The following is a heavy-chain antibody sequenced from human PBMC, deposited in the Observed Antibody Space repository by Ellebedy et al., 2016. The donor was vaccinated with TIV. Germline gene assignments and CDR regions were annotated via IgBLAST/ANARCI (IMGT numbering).Heavy chain of an antibody. CDR3: ARDMSSGNERVIDAFDI. CDR1: GFSFCSYS. V-gene: IGHV3-48*01. D-gene: IGHD1-1*01. Sequence: GESLKISCAASGFSFCSYSMNWVRQAPGKGLERGSYMSGSPITTYYADSVRVRFTISRDKAKNSLYLQMNSLRAEDTAVYYCARDMSSGNERVIDAFDIWGQGTMVTVSS. CDR2: MSGSPITT. J-gene: IGHJ3*02.